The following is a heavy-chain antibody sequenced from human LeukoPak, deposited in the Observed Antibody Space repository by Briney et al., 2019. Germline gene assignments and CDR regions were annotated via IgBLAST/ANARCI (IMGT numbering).Heavy chain of an antibody. V-gene: IGHV3-30-3*01. D-gene: IGHD2-2*01. Sequence: GGSLRLSCAASGFTFSSYAMSWVRQAPGKGLEWVAVISYDGSNKYYADSVKGRFTISRDNAKNSLYLQMNSLRAEDTAVYYCARGIDCSSTSCWGKAFDIWGQGTMVTVSS. CDR1: GFTFSSYA. J-gene: IGHJ3*02. CDR3: ARGIDCSSTSCWGKAFDI. CDR2: ISYDGSNK.